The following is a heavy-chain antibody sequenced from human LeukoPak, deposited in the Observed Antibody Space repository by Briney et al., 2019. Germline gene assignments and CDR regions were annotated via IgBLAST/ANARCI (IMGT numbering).Heavy chain of an antibody. Sequence: PSETLSLTCTVSGGPISSYYWSWIRQPPGKGLEWIGYIYSSGSTNYNPSLKSRLTISVDASKNQFSLKLTSVTAADTAVYYCARAYYYGSGSYGLDYWGQGTLVTVSS. CDR3: ARAYYYGSGSYGLDY. D-gene: IGHD3-10*01. CDR2: IYSSGST. J-gene: IGHJ4*02. CDR1: GGPISSYY. V-gene: IGHV4-59*01.